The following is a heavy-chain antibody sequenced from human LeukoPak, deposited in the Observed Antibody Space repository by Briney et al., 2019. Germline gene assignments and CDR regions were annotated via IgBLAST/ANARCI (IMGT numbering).Heavy chain of an antibody. CDR3: AGTGDYGPYFDY. Sequence: PSETLSLTCTVSGGSISSYYWSWIRQPPGKGLEWIGYIYYSGSTNYNPSLKSRVTISVDTSKDQFSLKLSSVTAADTAVYYCAGTGDYGPYFDYWGQGTLVTVSS. D-gene: IGHD4-17*01. J-gene: IGHJ4*02. CDR2: IYYSGST. V-gene: IGHV4-59*01. CDR1: GGSISSYY.